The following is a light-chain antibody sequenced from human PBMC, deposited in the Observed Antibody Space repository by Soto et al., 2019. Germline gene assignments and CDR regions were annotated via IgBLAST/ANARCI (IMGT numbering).Light chain of an antibody. CDR2: GAS. V-gene: IGKV3-20*01. Sequence: EIVLTQSPGTLSLSPGERATLSCRASQSVSSIYLAWYQQKPGQAPRLLIYGASSRATGIPDRFSGSGSGKDFTLTISRLQPEDFEVYYCQQYGSSRWTFGQGTKVEI. CDR3: QQYGSSRWT. CDR1: QSVSSIY. J-gene: IGKJ1*01.